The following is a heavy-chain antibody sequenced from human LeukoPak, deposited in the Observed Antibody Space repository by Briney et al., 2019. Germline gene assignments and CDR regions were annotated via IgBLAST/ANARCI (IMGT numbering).Heavy chain of an antibody. V-gene: IGHV4-39*07. CDR2: IYYSGST. D-gene: IGHD2-21*02. CDR3: ARDRSGGDFDLGI. Sequence: SPSETLSLTCTVSGGSISSSSYYWGWIRQPPGKGLEWIGSIYYSGSTNYNPSLKSRVTISVDTSKNHFSLKLRSVTAADTAVYYCARDRSGGDFDLGIWGQGTVVTVSS. CDR1: GGSISSSSYY. J-gene: IGHJ3*02.